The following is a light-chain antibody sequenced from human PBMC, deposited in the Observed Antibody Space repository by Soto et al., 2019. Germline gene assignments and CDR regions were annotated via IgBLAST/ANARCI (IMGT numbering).Light chain of an antibody. Sequence: QSVLTQPPSLSAAPVQKVTISCSGSRSNIGYNFVFWYQQLPGEAPKVLIYDNSKRPLGIPVRFSGSKSVTSATLGITGLQTGDAADYYCATWDNSLXAHVVGRGTKVXV. CDR3: ATWDNSLXAHV. V-gene: IGLV1-51*01. CDR2: DNS. J-gene: IGLJ1*01. CDR1: RSNIGYNF.